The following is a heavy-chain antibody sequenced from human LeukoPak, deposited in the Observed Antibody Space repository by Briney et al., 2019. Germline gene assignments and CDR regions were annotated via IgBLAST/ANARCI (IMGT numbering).Heavy chain of an antibody. Sequence: GGSLRLSCAASGFTFDDYGMSWVRQAPGKGLEWDSGITWNGGSTGYADSVKGRFTISRDNAKNSLYLQMNSLRAEDTAFYYCARDPGDILVAGTFDYWGQGTLVTVSS. CDR1: GFTFDDYG. CDR2: ITWNGGST. CDR3: ARDPGDILVAGTFDY. D-gene: IGHD6-19*01. J-gene: IGHJ4*02. V-gene: IGHV3-20*04.